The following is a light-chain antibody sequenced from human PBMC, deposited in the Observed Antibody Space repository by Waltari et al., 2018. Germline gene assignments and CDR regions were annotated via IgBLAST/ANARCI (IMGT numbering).Light chain of an antibody. CDR1: SSDVGNYNH. Sequence: QSALTQPASVSGSLGQSITISCTGTSSDVGNYNHVSWFQHHPGFAPKLILYEVTKRPSGISNRFSGSKSGNTASLTISGLHAEDEAEYHCCSFVYGGSVVFGGGTKLTVL. CDR3: CSFVYGGSVV. V-gene: IGLV2-23*02. CDR2: EVT. J-gene: IGLJ2*01.